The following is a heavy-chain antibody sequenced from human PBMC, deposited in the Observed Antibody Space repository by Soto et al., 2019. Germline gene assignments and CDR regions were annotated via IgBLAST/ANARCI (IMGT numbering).Heavy chain of an antibody. D-gene: IGHD2-15*01. Sequence: SETLSLTFAVDGGSLSGCYWSWIRRPRWRGLEWIGEINHSGSTHSNPSLKSRVTISVDTSKNQFSLKLSSVTAADTAVYYCARAAPRYCSGGSCSSGRDYWGQGTLVTVS. CDR1: GGSLSGCY. CDR3: ARAAPRYCSGGSCSSGRDY. V-gene: IGHV4-34*01. CDR2: INHSGST. J-gene: IGHJ4*02.